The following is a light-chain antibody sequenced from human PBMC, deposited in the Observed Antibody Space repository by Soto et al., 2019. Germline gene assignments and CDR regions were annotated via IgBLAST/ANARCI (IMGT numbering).Light chain of an antibody. J-gene: IGLJ1*01. Sequence: QSALTQPASVSGSPGHSITISCTGTSSDVGGYNYVSWYQQHPGKAPQLMIYEVSNRPSGVSNRFSDSKSGNTASLTISGLQAEDEADYYCSSYTSSSTYVFGTGTKLTVL. CDR3: SSYTSSSTYV. CDR1: SSDVGGYNY. CDR2: EVS. V-gene: IGLV2-14*01.